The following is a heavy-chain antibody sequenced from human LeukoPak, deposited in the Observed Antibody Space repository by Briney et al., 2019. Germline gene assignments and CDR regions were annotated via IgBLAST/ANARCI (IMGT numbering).Heavy chain of an antibody. CDR3: AKGSTVFGVVIRTYLDY. CDR2: IRYDGSNK. D-gene: IGHD3-3*01. Sequence: PGGSLRLSCAASGFNFSTYGIHWVRQAPGKGLEWVAFIRYDGSNKYYADSVKGRFTISRDNSKNTLYLQMDTLRAEDTAVYYCAKGSTVFGVVIRTYLDYWGQGTLVTVSS. J-gene: IGHJ4*02. CDR1: GFNFSTYG. V-gene: IGHV3-30*02.